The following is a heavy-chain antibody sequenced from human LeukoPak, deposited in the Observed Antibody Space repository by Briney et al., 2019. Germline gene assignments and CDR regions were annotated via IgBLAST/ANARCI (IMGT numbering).Heavy chain of an antibody. D-gene: IGHD3-22*01. CDR3: ARDLRVGYYDSSGYSP. J-gene: IGHJ5*02. CDR1: GGSISSYY. V-gene: IGHV4-59*12. Sequence: SETLSLTCTVSGGSISSYYWSWIRQPPGKGLEWIGYIYYSGSTNYNPSLKSRVTISVDTSKNQFSLKLSSVTAADTAVYYCARDLRVGYYDSSGYSPWGQGTLVTVSS. CDR2: IYYSGST.